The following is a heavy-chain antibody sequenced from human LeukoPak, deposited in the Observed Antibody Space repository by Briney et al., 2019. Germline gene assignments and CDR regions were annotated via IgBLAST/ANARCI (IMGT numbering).Heavy chain of an antibody. CDR2: INPNSGGT. D-gene: IGHD3-10*01. J-gene: IGHJ3*02. CDR3: AAGRGYYGSGSYYNVDDSFDI. V-gene: IGHV1-2*02. CDR1: GHTFTGYY. Sequence: ASVKVSCKASGHTFTGYYMHWVRQAPGQGLEWMGWINPNSGGTNYAQKFQGRVTMTRDTSISTAYMELSRLRSDDTAVYYCAAGRGYYGSGSYYNVDDSFDIWGHGTMVTVSS.